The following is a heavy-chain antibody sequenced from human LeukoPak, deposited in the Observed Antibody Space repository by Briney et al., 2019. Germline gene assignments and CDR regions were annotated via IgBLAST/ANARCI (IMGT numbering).Heavy chain of an antibody. CDR2: INPNSGGT. D-gene: IGHD5-18*01. CDR3: AREGHTAMDGGAFDI. CDR1: GYTFTGYY. V-gene: IGHV1-2*04. Sequence: ASVKVSCKASGYTFTGYYMHWVRQAPGQGLEWMGWINPNSGGTNYAQKFQGWVTMTRDTSISTAYMELSRLRSDDTAVYYCAREGHTAMDGGAFDIWGQGTVVTVSS. J-gene: IGHJ3*02.